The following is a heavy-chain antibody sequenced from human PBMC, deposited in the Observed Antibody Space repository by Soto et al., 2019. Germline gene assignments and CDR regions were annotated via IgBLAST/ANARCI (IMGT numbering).Heavy chain of an antibody. Sequence: SQTLSLTCAISGDSVSSNSAAWNWIRQSPSRGLEWLGRTYYRSKWYNDYAVSVKSRKTINPDTSKNQFSLQLNSVTPEDTAVYYCARDGPSPIRSSWYNWFDPWGQGTLVTVSS. CDR3: ARDGPSPIRSSWYNWFDP. CDR2: TYYRSKWYN. J-gene: IGHJ5*02. D-gene: IGHD6-13*01. CDR1: GDSVSSNSAA. V-gene: IGHV6-1*01.